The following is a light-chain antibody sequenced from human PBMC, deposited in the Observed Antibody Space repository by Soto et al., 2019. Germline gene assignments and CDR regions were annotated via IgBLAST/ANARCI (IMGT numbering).Light chain of an antibody. CDR3: QQYYSPLLT. J-gene: IGKJ4*01. CDR2: WAS. Sequence: DIVMTQSPDSLAVSLGERATINCKSSQSVLYNSNNKNYLAWYQQKPGQPPKLLVYWASTRESGVPDRFSGSGSGTDFTITISSLQADDVAVYYCQQYYSPLLTFGGGTKVEIK. V-gene: IGKV4-1*01. CDR1: QSVLYNSNNKNY.